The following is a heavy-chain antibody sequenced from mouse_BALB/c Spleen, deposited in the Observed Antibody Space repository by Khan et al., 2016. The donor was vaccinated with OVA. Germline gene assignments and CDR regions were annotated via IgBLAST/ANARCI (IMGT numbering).Heavy chain of an antibody. CDR2: VSSGGSYT. J-gene: IGHJ3*01. D-gene: IGHD1-1*01. CDR3: ARLAYYYDSEGVAY. CDR1: GFTFSTYG. Sequence: EVELVESGGALVQPGGSLKLSCAASGFTFSTYGMSWVRQTPDTRLEWVAPVSSGGSYTYYPASVTGRFTISRDNAKNTLYLQMRRLKSEDTAMGDGARLAYYYDSEGVAYWGQGTLVTGSA. V-gene: IGHV5-6*01.